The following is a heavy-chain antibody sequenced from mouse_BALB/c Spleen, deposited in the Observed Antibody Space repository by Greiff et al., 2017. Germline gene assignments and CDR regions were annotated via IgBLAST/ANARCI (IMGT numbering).Heavy chain of an antibody. J-gene: IGHJ3*01. CDR1: GFTFSSYG. Sequence: EVKLVESGGGLVKPGGSLKLSCAASGFTFSSYGMSWVRQTPDKRLEWVATISSGGSYTYYPDSVKGRFTISRDNAKNTLYLQMSSLKSEDTAMYYCASLYDGYYGFAYWGQGTLVTVSA. CDR3: ASLYDGYYGFAY. D-gene: IGHD2-3*01. V-gene: IGHV5-6*03. CDR2: ISSGGSYT.